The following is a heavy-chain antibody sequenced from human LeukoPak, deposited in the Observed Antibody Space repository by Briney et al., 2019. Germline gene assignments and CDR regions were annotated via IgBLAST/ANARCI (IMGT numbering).Heavy chain of an antibody. Sequence: GASVKVSCKASGYTFTTYYMHWVRQAPGQGLEWMVILNPSSGSTSYAQRFQGRVTMTRDTSTSTFYMELRSLKSEDTAVYYCARDGEYYDSSGSYFDYWGQGTAVTVSS. D-gene: IGHD3-22*01. V-gene: IGHV1-46*01. J-gene: IGHJ4*02. CDR1: GYTFTTYY. CDR2: LNPSSGST. CDR3: ARDGEYYDSSGSYFDY.